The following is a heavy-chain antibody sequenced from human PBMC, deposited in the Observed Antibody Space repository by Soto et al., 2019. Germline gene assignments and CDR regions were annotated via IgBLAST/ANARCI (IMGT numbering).Heavy chain of an antibody. CDR2: IYHSGST. D-gene: IGHD2-2*01. Sequence: VQLQEAGPGLAKPSGTLSLTCAVSGGSIRRSNWWSWVRQPPGKGLEWIGEIYHSGSTHYTPSLNSSVTIAVDRSKDHLTQKLSSVTAADTAVYYCARGLGENLLLSRCSDPWGQGILVTFSS. CDR1: GGSIRRSNW. V-gene: IGHV4-4*02. CDR3: ARGLGENLLLSRCSDP. J-gene: IGHJ5*02.